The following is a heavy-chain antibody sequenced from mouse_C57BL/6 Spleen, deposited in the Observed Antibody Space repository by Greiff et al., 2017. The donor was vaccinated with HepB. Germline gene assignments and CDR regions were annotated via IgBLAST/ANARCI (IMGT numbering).Heavy chain of an antibody. J-gene: IGHJ2*01. V-gene: IGHV1-18*01. CDR2: INPNNGGT. Sequence: VQLQQSGPELVKPGASVKIPCKASGYTFTDYNMDWVKQSHGKSLEWIGDINPNNGGTIYNQKFKGKATLTVDKSSSTAYMELRSLTSEDTAVYYCARPHYGSSRYFDYWGQGTTLTVSS. D-gene: IGHD1-1*01. CDR3: ARPHYGSSRYFDY. CDR1: GYTFTDYN.